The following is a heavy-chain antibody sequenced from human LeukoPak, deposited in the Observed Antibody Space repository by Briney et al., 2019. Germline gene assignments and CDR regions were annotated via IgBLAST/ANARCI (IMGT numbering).Heavy chain of an antibody. CDR3: ARQGVLWTPRD. CDR2: IYYSGST. V-gene: IGHV4-39*01. Sequence: SETLSLTCIVPGGSISSSTYYWGWIRQPPGKGLEWIGSIYYSGSTYYNPSLKSRVTISVDTSKNQFSLKLGSVTAADTAVYYCARQGVLWTPRDWGQGALVTVSS. D-gene: IGHD3-10*01. J-gene: IGHJ4*02. CDR1: GGSISSSTYY.